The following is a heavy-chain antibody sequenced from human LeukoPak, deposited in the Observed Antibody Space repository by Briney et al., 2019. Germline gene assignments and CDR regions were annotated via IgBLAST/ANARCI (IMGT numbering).Heavy chain of an antibody. CDR1: GGSISSSDYN. D-gene: IGHD1-1*01. Sequence: SETLSLTCTVSGGSISSSDYNWGWSRQPPGKGLEWIGYIYHSGSTYYNPSLKSRITISVDRSKNQFSLKLSSVTAADTAVYYCARDSGMWGTFDYWGQGTLVTVSS. CDR2: IYHSGST. J-gene: IGHJ4*02. V-gene: IGHV4-30-4*01. CDR3: ARDSGMWGTFDY.